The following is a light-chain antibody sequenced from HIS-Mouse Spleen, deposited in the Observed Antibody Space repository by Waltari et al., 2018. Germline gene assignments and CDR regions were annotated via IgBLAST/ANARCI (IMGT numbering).Light chain of an antibody. J-gene: IGLJ3*02. Sequence: QSALTQPASVSGSPGQPITISCTGTSSDFGRYNLVPWYQQHPGKAPKLMIYEGSKRPSGVSNRFSGSKSGNTASLTISGLQAEDEADYYCCSYAGSSTWVFGGGTKLTVL. CDR1: SSDFGRYNL. CDR2: EGS. V-gene: IGLV2-23*01. CDR3: CSYAGSSTWV.